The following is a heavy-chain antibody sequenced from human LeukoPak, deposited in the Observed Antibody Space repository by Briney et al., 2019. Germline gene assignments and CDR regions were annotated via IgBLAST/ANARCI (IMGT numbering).Heavy chain of an antibody. CDR2: TYYRSTWYN. V-gene: IGHV6-1*01. Sequence: SQTLSLTCAISGDSVSSNSVTWNWIRQSPSRGLEWLGRTYYRSTWYNDYAVSVRGRMTVNPDTSKNQFSLHLNSVTPEDTAVYYCARRLTQYDCFDPWGQGILVTVSS. J-gene: IGHJ5*02. D-gene: IGHD2-2*01. CDR1: GDSVSSNSVT. CDR3: ARRLTQYDCFDP.